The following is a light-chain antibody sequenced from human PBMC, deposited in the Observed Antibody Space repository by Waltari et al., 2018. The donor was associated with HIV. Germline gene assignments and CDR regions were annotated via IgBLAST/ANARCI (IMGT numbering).Light chain of an antibody. J-gene: IGLJ3*02. CDR1: SSHTGAGYD. CDR2: GYG. Sequence: QSVLTQPPSVSGAPGQRGTIPGTGRSSHTGAGYDIDWYQQRPGTPPKLLIYGYGDRPSGVPDRFSGAEPGTSASLDITGRHAEDEADYYCQSFDNGLSGWVFGGGTKLTVL. CDR3: QSFDNGLSGWV. V-gene: IGLV1-40*01.